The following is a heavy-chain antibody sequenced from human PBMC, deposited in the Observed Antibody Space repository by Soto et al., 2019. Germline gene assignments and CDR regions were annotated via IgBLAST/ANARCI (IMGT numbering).Heavy chain of an antibody. J-gene: IGHJ6*04. Sequence: GGSLSLSCAASGFTVSSNYMSWVRQAPGKGLEWVSVSYSGGSTYYADSVKGRFTISRDNSKNTLYLQMNSLRAEDTAVYYCARNYDFWSMDVWGKGTTVTVS. CDR3: ARNYDFWSMDV. CDR2: SYSGGST. CDR1: GFTVSSNY. V-gene: IGHV3-66*01. D-gene: IGHD3-3*01.